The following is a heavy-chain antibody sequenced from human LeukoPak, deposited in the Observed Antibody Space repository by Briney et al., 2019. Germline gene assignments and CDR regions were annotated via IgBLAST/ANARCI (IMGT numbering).Heavy chain of an antibody. D-gene: IGHD6-19*01. CDR2: IFGRGGSA. J-gene: IGHJ4*02. Sequence: GGSLRLSCAASGFTFSGYSMSWVRQAPGKGLGWVSGIFGRGGSAHYADSVKGRFTISRDNSQNTVYLQMNSLRAEDTAVYYCGKTTTGYSSGRNPAWPVDYWGQGTLVTVSS. CDR3: GKTTTGYSSGRNPAWPVDY. V-gene: IGHV3-23*01. CDR1: GFTFSGYS.